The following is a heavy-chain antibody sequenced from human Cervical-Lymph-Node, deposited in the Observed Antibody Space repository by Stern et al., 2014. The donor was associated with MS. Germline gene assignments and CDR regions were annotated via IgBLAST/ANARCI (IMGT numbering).Heavy chain of an antibody. J-gene: IGHJ3*01. CDR2: ISINTDYT. CDR1: GFTFSFYN. V-gene: IGHV3-21*06. Sequence: EVQLVESGGGLVTPGGSLRLSCEASGFTFSFYNMNWVRQAPGEGLEWVSSISINTDYTYYADSVKGRFTVSRDDAKNSLYLQMHSLRAEDTAVYYCARNLNAFDLWGQGTMVTVSS. CDR3: ARNLNAFDL.